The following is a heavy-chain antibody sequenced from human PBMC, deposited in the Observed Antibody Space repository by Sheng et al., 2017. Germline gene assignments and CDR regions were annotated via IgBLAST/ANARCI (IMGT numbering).Heavy chain of an antibody. V-gene: IGHV3-7*01. J-gene: IGHJ4*02. CDR1: GFTFSSYW. CDR2: IKQDGSEK. D-gene: IGHD3-22*01. Sequence: EVQLVESGGGLVQPGGSLRLSCAASGFTFSSYWMSWVRQAPGKGLEWVANIKQDGSEKYYVDSVKGRFTISRDNAKNSLYLKMNSLRAEDTAVYYCARDHPIYYDSSAPTGGFDYWGQGTLVTVSS. CDR3: ARDHPIYYDSSAPTGGFDY.